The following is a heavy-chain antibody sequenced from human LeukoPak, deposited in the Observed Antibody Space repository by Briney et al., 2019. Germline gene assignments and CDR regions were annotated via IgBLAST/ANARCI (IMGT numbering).Heavy chain of an antibody. J-gene: IGHJ4*02. CDR1: GFTFSSYW. CDR3: ARVVFPSRVSDY. D-gene: IGHD2-21*01. CDR2: IKQDGSEK. V-gene: IGHV3-7*01. Sequence: GGSLRLSCAASGFTFSSYWMSWVRQAPGKGLEWVASIKQDGSEKYYVDSVKGRFTISKDNAKNSLYLQMNSLRVEDTAVYYCARVVFPSRVSDYWGQGTLVTVSS.